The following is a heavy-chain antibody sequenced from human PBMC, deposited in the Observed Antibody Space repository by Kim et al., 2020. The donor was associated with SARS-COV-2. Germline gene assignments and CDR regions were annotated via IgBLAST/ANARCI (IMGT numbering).Heavy chain of an antibody. J-gene: IGHJ5*01. CDR3: ASAGNYRFDS. V-gene: IGHV3-74*01. Sequence: INYADSVQGRFTISRDNAKNTLYLQMHSLRVEDTAVYYCASAGNYRFDSWGQGTLVTVSS. D-gene: IGHD1-7*01. CDR2: I.